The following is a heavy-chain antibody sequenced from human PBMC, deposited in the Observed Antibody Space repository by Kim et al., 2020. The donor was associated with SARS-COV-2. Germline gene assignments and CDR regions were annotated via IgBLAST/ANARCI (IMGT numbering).Heavy chain of an antibody. J-gene: IGHJ6*03. D-gene: IGHD2-15*01. V-gene: IGHV3-48*03. Sequence: VKGRFTNSRDNAKNALYLQMNSLRAEDTAVYYCARVSPARGIGYYYMDVWGKGTTVTVSS. CDR3: ARVSPARGIGYYYMDV.